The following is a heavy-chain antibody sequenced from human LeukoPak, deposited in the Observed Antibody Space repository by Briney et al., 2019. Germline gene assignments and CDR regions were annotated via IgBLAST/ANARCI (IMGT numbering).Heavy chain of an antibody. J-gene: IGHJ5*02. CDR2: ISIYNGNT. V-gene: IGHV1-18*01. CDR1: GYTLTTYG. D-gene: IGHD2-15*01. Sequence: ASVKVSCKTSGYTLTTYGISWVRQAPGQGLERMGWISIYNGNTSYIQKLQGRVTMTTDTSTTTAYMELRSLRSDDTAVYYCTTCSGGSCYPNWFDPWGQGTLVIVSS. CDR3: TTCSGGSCYPNWFDP.